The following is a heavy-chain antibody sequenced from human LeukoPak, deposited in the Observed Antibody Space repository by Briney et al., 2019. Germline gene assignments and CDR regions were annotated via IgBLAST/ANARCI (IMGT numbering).Heavy chain of an antibody. V-gene: IGHV1-2*02. CDR3: ARDSASYPSLVDY. D-gene: IGHD3-10*01. CDR2: INPNSGGT. J-gene: IGHJ4*02. Sequence: ASVKVSCKASGYTFTGYYMHWVRQAPGQGLEWMGWINPNSGGTNYAQKFQGRVTMTRDPSISTAYMELSRLRSDDTAVYYCARDSASYPSLVDYWGQGTLVTVSS. CDR1: GYTFTGYY.